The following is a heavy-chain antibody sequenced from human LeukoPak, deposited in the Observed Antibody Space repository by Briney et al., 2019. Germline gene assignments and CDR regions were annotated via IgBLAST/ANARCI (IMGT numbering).Heavy chain of an antibody. V-gene: IGHV4-4*07. CDR3: ARTSARGAQFDY. J-gene: IGHJ4*02. CDR2: IYSSGST. Sequence: SETLSLTCSVSGGSISSYYWSWIRQPTGKGLEWIGRIYSSGSTNYNPSLKTRVTMSLDTSKNQFSLNLTTVTAADTAVYYCARTSARGAQFDYWGQGALVTVSS. CDR1: GGSISSYY. D-gene: IGHD3-10*01.